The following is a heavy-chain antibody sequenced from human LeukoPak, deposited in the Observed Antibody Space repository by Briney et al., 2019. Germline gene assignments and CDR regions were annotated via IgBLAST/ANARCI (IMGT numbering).Heavy chain of an antibody. D-gene: IGHD3-22*01. CDR2: TKPNSGNT. CDR1: GYTFTSYD. V-gene: IGHV1-8*01. J-gene: IGHJ5*02. CDR3: ARPYYYDSSGFHQLDP. Sequence: ASVKVSCKASGYTFTSYDINWVRQATGQGLEWMGWTKPNSGNTGYAQKFQGRVTMTRNTSISTAYMELSSLRSEDTAVYYCARPYYYDSSGFHQLDPWGQGTLVTVSS.